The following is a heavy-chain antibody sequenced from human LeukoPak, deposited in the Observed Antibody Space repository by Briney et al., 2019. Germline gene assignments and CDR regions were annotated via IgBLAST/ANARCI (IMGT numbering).Heavy chain of an antibody. D-gene: IGHD3-3*01. CDR2: VHLDGRT. Sequence: SETLSLTCDVSGGSFTSTNWWTWVRPPPGKGLEWIGEVHLDGRTNYKPSLKSRLIMSVDLPENHISLKLTSVTAADTAVYYCAREGGFYRPLDYSGQGTLVTVSS. CDR3: AREGGFYRPLDY. CDR1: GGSFTSTNW. V-gene: IGHV4-4*02. J-gene: IGHJ4*02.